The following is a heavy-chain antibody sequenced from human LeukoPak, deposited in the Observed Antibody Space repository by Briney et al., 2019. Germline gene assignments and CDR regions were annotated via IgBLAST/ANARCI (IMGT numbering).Heavy chain of an antibody. CDR3: ARDHLRYFDWLDY. Sequence: PGRSLRLSCAASGFTFSSYGMHWVRQAPGKGLEWVAVIWCDGSNKYYADSVKGRFTISRDNSKNTLYLQMNSLRAEDTAVYYCARDHLRYFDWLDYWGQGTLVTVSS. CDR2: IWCDGSNK. J-gene: IGHJ4*02. CDR1: GFTFSSYG. V-gene: IGHV3-33*01. D-gene: IGHD3-9*01.